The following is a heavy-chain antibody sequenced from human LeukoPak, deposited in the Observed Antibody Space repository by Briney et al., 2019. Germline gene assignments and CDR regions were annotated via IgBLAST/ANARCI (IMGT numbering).Heavy chain of an antibody. J-gene: IGHJ4*02. CDR1: GGSFSGYY. D-gene: IGHD2/OR15-2a*01. Sequence: SETLSLTCGVFGGSFSGYYWTWLRQPPGKGLEWIGQINHRGSSHYNPSLRSRVTISVDTSKTQFSLKLTSVTAADTAVYYCARYKCCRDTGSCNIGLFDFWGQGALVTVSS. CDR3: ARYKCCRDTGSCNIGLFDF. V-gene: IGHV4-34*01. CDR2: INHRGSS.